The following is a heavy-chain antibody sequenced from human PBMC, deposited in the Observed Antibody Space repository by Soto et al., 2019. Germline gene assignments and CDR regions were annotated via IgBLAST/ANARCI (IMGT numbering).Heavy chain of an antibody. CDR2: IHYKGST. J-gene: IGHJ4*02. V-gene: IGHV4-30-4*01. Sequence: SETLSLTCTVSGGSISNDDYYWTWIRQPPGMRLEWIGYIHYKGSTYYNPSLKSRGSMSLDTSKNQFSLKLSSVTAADTAVYFCARGPRKYSGYDYPRFDYWGQGTLVTVSS. CDR3: ARGPRKYSGYDYPRFDY. D-gene: IGHD5-12*01. CDR1: GGSISNDDYY.